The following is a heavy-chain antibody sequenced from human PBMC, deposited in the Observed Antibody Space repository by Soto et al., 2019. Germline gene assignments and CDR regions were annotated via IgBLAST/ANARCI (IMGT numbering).Heavy chain of an antibody. Sequence: QVQLQESGPGLVKPSQTLSLTCTVSGGSVSSGGHYWSWIRQHPGQGLEWIGYIYNSGSTSYNPSLESRVVISVDTSKNQFSLKLSSVTAADTAVYYCAGGRDSWRQGPLVTVSS. CDR1: GGSVSSGGHY. V-gene: IGHV4-31*03. J-gene: IGHJ4*02. CDR2: IYNSGST. D-gene: IGHD3-16*01. CDR3: AGGRDS.